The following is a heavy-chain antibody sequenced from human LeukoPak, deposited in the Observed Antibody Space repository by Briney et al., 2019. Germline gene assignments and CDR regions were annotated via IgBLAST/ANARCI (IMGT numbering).Heavy chain of an antibody. CDR1: GFTFSGYG. Sequence: GRSLRLSCAASGFTFSGYGMHWVRQAPGKGLEWVAVISYDENNIYYADSVKGRFTISRDNSKNTLYLQMNSLRAEDTAVYYCAKASCSSTSCYEYFQHWGQGTLVTVSS. V-gene: IGHV3-30*18. CDR3: AKASCSSTSCYEYFQH. D-gene: IGHD2-2*01. CDR2: ISYDENNI. J-gene: IGHJ1*01.